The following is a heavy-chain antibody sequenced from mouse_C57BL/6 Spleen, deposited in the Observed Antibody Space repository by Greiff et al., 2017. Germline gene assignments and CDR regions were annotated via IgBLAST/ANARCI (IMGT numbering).Heavy chain of an antibody. Sequence: VKLVESGPGLVQPSQSLSITCTVSGFSLTSYGVHWVRQSPGKGLEWLGVIWSGGSTDYNAAFISRLSISKDNSKSQVFFKMNSLQADDTAIYYCARGGYDYSWYFDVWGTGTTVTVSS. CDR2: IWSGGST. CDR3: ARGGYDYSWYFDV. J-gene: IGHJ1*03. V-gene: IGHV2-2*01. D-gene: IGHD2-4*01. CDR1: GFSLTSYG.